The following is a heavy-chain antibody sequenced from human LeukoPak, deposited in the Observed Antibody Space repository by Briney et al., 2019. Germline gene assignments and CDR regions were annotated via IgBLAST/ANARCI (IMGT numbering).Heavy chain of an antibody. CDR3: AKYGSMAGNNYFDP. V-gene: IGHV3-30*18. Sequence: GRSLRLSCAASGFTFSSYGLHWVRQAPGKGLEWVAVTSYDGSNKFCADSVKGRFTISRDNSKNTLYLQMNSLRAEDMAVYYCAKYGSMAGNNYFDPWGQGTLVTVSS. D-gene: IGHD6-19*01. CDR1: GFTFSSYG. CDR2: TSYDGSNK. J-gene: IGHJ5*02.